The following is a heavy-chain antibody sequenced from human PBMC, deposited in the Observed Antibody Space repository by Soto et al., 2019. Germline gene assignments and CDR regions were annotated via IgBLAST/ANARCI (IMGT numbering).Heavy chain of an antibody. Sequence: VQLVESGGGVVQPGRSLRLSCAASGFTFSSYGMHWVRQAPGKGLEWVAVIWYDGSNKYYADSVKGRFTISRDNSKNTLYLQMNSLRAEDTAVYYCARENYYGSGSSTLFDYWGQGTLVTVSS. CDR1: GFTFSSYG. D-gene: IGHD3-10*01. J-gene: IGHJ4*02. V-gene: IGHV3-33*01. CDR3: ARENYYGSGSSTLFDY. CDR2: IWYDGSNK.